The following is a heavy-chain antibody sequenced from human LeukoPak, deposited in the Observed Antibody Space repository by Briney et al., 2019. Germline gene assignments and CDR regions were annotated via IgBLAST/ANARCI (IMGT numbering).Heavy chain of an antibody. CDR2: IIPIFGTA. D-gene: IGHD4-17*01. CDR3: ARGESGDYVRPRLAYYYYGMDV. Sequence: GSSVKVSCKASGGTFSSYAISWVRQAPGQGLEWMGGIIPIFGTANYAQKFQGRVTITADESTSTAYMELSSLRSEDTVVYYCARGESGDYVRPRLAYYYYGMDVWGQGTTVTVSS. CDR1: GGTFSSYA. V-gene: IGHV1-69*01. J-gene: IGHJ6*02.